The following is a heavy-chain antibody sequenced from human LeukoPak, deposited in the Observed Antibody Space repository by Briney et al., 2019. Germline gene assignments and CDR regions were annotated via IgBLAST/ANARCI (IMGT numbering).Heavy chain of an antibody. CDR1: GFTFSSYA. D-gene: IGHD1-14*01. CDR2: ISYDGSNK. V-gene: IGHV3-30*04. J-gene: IGHJ4*02. Sequence: QTGGSLRLSCAASGFTFSSYAMHWVRQAPGKGLEWVAVISYDGSNKYYADSVKGRFTISRDNSKNTLYLHINSLRAEDTAVYYCVKDNPLDYWGQGTLVTVSS. CDR3: VKDNPLDY.